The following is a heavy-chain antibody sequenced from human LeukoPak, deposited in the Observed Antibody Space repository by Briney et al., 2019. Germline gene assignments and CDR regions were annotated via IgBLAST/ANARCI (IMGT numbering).Heavy chain of an antibody. CDR3: ARQSIYNYYYMDV. J-gene: IGHJ6*03. CDR2: INPNSGGT. CDR1: GYTFTGYY. V-gene: IGHV1-2*04. Sequence: GASVKVSCKASGYTFTGYYMHWVRQAPGQGLEWMGWINPNSGGTNYAQKFQGWVTMTRDTSISTAYMELSRLRSDDTAVYYCARQSIYNYYYMDVWGKGTTVTVSS.